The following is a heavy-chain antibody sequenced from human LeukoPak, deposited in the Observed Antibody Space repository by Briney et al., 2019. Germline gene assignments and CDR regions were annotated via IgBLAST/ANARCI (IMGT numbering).Heavy chain of an antibody. CDR3: ARVPLGYCSSTSCPYYYYGMDV. J-gene: IGHJ6*04. V-gene: IGHV4-59*01. D-gene: IGHD2-2*01. CDR2: IYYSVST. CDR1: GGSISSYY. Sequence: SETLSLTCTVSGGSISSYYWSWIRQPPGKGLEWIGYIYYSVSTNYNPSLKSRVTISVDTSKNQFSLKLSSVTAADTAVYYCARVPLGYCSSTSCPYYYYGMDVWGKGTTVTVSS.